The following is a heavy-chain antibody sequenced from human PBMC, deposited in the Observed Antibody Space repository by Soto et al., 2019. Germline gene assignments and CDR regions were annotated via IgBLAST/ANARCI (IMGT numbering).Heavy chain of an antibody. V-gene: IGHV3-23*01. Sequence: GGSLRLSCAASGFTFSSYAMSWVRQAPGKGLEWVSAISGSGGSTYYAESVKGRFTISRDNSKNTLYLQMNSLRAEDTAVYYCLINCRSCYSGFSNSPDYWGQGTLVTVSS. J-gene: IGHJ4*02. D-gene: IGHD2-15*01. CDR3: LINCRSCYSGFSNSPDY. CDR1: GFTFSSYA. CDR2: ISGSGGST.